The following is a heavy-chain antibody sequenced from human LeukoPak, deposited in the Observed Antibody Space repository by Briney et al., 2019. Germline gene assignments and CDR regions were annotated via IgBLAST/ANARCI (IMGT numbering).Heavy chain of an antibody. CDR3: ARGLQWGFDW. CDR2: ITGSSTPI. Sequence: GGSLRLSCEASGFNFNIYSMNWVRQAPGKGLEWVSYITGSSTPIYYGDSVKGRFTISRDNAKNSLYLQMNSLRGEDTAVYYCARGLQWGFDWWGQGILVTVSS. CDR1: GFNFNIYS. J-gene: IGHJ4*02. D-gene: IGHD6-19*01. V-gene: IGHV3-48*01.